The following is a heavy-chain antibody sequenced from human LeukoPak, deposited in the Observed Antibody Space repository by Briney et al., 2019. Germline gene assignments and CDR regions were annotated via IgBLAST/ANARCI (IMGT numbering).Heavy chain of an antibody. V-gene: IGHV4-59*01. J-gene: IGHJ4*02. D-gene: IGHD6-13*01. CDR1: GGSISSDC. CDR2: LCNAGST. CDR3: ARRGDSSWRFDF. Sequence: SETVSLTCTVSGGSISSDCWSWIGQPPGKGLEWIGYLCNAGSTNYNPSLKSRATMSVDTSKSQFSLSLSSVTAADTAVYYCARRGDSSWRFDFWGQGTLVTVTS.